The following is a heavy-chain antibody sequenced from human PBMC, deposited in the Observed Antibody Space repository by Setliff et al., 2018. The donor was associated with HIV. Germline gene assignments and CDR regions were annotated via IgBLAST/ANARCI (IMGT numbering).Heavy chain of an antibody. D-gene: IGHD6-13*01. Sequence: GSLRLSCAASGLSISSNYMSWVRQAPGKGLEWVSTIRGSGSGDTTHYADFVKGRFTISRDNSKNTVYLQMNSLRAEDMAIYYCAREDSSWYGSLDYWGQGTPVTVSS. J-gene: IGHJ4*02. CDR2: IRGSGSGDTT. CDR1: GLSISSNY. V-gene: IGHV3-23*01. CDR3: AREDSSWYGSLDY.